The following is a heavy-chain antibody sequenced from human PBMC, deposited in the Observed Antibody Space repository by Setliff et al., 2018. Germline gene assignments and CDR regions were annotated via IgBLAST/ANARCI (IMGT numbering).Heavy chain of an antibody. CDR3: ARGGTFRYFDF. J-gene: IGHJ4*02. D-gene: IGHD5-12*01. Sequence: SETLSLTCTVSGGSISGASIRSYYWSWIRQPPGKGLEFIGYVYYSGTANYSPSLRSRLTISVDTSKNQFSLKLRSVTAADTAVYYCARGGTFRYFDFWGQGAPGTVS. V-gene: IGHV4-61*01. CDR1: GGSISGASIRSYY. CDR2: VYYSGTA.